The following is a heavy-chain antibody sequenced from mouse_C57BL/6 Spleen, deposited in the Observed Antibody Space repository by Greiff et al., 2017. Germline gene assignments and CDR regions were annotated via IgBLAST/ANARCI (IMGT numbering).Heavy chain of an antibody. CDR3: ARLGSSYTGY. Sequence: VQLQQSGAELAKPGASVQLSCKASVYTFTSYWLNWVNQRLGQGLKWIGYINPSSGDPTYNQKFKDKATFTADKYSRTAYMQLSSLTYEDSAFDYCARLGSSYTGYWVQGTTLSVSS. J-gene: IGHJ2*01. D-gene: IGHD1-1*01. V-gene: IGHV1-7*01. CDR2: INPSSGDP. CDR1: VYTFTSYW.